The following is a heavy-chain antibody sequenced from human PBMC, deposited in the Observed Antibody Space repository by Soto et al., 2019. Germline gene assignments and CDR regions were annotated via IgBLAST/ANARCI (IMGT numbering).Heavy chain of an antibody. J-gene: IGHJ4*02. CDR2: INAGNGNT. Sequence: ASVKVSCKASGYTFTSYAMHWVRQALGQRLEWMGWINAGNGNTKYSQKFQGRVTITRATSASTASMELSSLRSEATAVYYYAGGSVYYDSSGYYDDWGQGTLVTVSS. CDR3: AGGSVYYDSSGYYDD. V-gene: IGHV1-3*01. CDR1: GYTFTSYA. D-gene: IGHD3-22*01.